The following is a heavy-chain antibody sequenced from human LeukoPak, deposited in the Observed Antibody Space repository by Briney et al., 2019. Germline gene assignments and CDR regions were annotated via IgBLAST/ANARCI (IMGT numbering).Heavy chain of an antibody. CDR3: ARVDRYHYYLDV. V-gene: IGHV1-69*05. CDR1: GGTFSSYS. J-gene: IGHJ6*03. Sequence: SVKVSCKASGGTFSSYSTTWVRQAPGQGLVWMGGIMPLFNTANYAQQFQGRVTITTDESTSTAYMELSSLRFEDTAMYYCARVDRYHYYLDVWGKGTTVTVSS. CDR2: IMPLFNTA.